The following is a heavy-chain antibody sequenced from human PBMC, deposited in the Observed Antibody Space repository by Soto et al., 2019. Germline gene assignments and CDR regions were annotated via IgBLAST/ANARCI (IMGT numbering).Heavy chain of an antibody. CDR2: ITGSGDRA. CDR1: GFRFSSYS. Sequence: EVQLLESGGALVQPGGSLRLSCVGSGFRFSSYSMTWVRQAPGKGLEWVSAITGSGDRAYSADSVRGRFTISRDNSKNTLYLQMNSLRAEDPAVYYCGKGWAGIAVAGIDYWGQGTLVTVSS. J-gene: IGHJ4*02. CDR3: GKGWAGIAVAGIDY. V-gene: IGHV3-23*01. D-gene: IGHD6-19*01.